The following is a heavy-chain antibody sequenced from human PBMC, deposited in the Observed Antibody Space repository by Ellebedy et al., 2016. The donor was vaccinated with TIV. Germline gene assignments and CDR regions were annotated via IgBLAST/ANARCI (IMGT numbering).Heavy chain of an antibody. CDR2: ISPADSDT. D-gene: IGHD5-24*01. V-gene: IGHV5-51*02. J-gene: IGHJ4*02. CDR1: GYTFINYW. CDR3: ARYVGDGPNFDY. Sequence: GESLKISCTGSGYTFINYWTGWVRQMPGKGLEWMGIISPADSDTRYSPSFQGQVTISVDKSINTASLQWSSLKASDSAMYYCARYVGDGPNFDYWGQGTLVTVSS.